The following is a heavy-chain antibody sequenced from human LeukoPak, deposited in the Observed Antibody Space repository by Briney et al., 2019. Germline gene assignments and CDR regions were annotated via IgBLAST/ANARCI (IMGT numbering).Heavy chain of an antibody. CDR3: ARDGKRHYYGSGSYPNY. Sequence: GGSLRLSCAAPGFTFDDYGMSWVRQAPGKGLEWVSGINWNGGSTGYADSVKGRFTISRDNAKNSLYLQMNSLRAEDTALYYCARDGKRHYYGSGSYPNYWGQGTLVTVSS. D-gene: IGHD3-10*01. V-gene: IGHV3-20*04. CDR2: INWNGGST. CDR1: GFTFDDYG. J-gene: IGHJ4*02.